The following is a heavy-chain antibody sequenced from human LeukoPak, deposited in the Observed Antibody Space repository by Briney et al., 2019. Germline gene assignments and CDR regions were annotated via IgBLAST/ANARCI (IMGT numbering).Heavy chain of an antibody. J-gene: IGHJ6*03. V-gene: IGHV4-61*02. D-gene: IGHD6-13*01. CDR2: IYTSGST. CDR1: SDSINSGSYY. Sequence: SETLSLTCTVSSDSINSGSYYWSWIRQPAGKGLEWIGRIYTSGSTNYNPSLKSRVTISVDTSKNQFSLKLRSVTAADTAVYYCARDRVGQQLVGRKNNYYYMDVWGKGTTVTISS. CDR3: ARDRVGQQLVGRKNNYYYMDV.